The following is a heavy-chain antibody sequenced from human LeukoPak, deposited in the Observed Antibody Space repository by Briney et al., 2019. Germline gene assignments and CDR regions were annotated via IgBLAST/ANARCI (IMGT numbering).Heavy chain of an antibody. D-gene: IGHD2-2*01. CDR2: INHSGST. Sequence: SETLSLTCAIYGGSFSGYYWSWIRQPPGKGLEWIGGINHSGSTYYNPSLKSRATISVDTSKNQFSLKLNSVTAADTAVYYCARGEPAYCSSNSCSYDYWGQGTLVTVSS. V-gene: IGHV4-34*01. CDR3: ARGEPAYCSSNSCSYDY. J-gene: IGHJ4*02. CDR1: GGSFSGYY.